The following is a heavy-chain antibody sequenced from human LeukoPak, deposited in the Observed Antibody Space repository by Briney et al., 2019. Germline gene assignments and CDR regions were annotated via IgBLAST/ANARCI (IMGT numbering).Heavy chain of an antibody. V-gene: IGHV3-13*01. Sequence: PGGSLRLSCAASGFTFSYYWMHWVRQATGKGLEWVSAIGTAGDTYYPGSVKGRFTISRENAKNSLYLQMNSLRAGDTAVYYCARCGDYEAFDIWGQGTMVTVSS. CDR1: GFTFSYYW. CDR2: IGTAGDT. J-gene: IGHJ3*02. CDR3: ARCGDYEAFDI. D-gene: IGHD4-17*01.